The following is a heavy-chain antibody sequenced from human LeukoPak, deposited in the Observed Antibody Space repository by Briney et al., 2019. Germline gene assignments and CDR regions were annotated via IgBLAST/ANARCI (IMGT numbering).Heavy chain of an antibody. J-gene: IGHJ6*02. D-gene: IGHD4-17*01. V-gene: IGHV4-61*05. Sequence: NPSETLSLTCTVSGGSISSSSYYWGWIRQPPGKGLEWIGYIYYSGSTNYNPSLKSRVTISVDTSKNQFSLKLSSVTAADTAVYYCAGATRAPGGYGMDVWGQGTTVTVSS. CDR3: AGATRAPGGYGMDV. CDR1: GGSISSSSYY. CDR2: IYYSGST.